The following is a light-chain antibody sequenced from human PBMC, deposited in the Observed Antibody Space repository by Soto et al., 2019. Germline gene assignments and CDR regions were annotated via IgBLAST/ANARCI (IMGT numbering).Light chain of an antibody. CDR2: DVS. V-gene: IGLV2-14*01. CDR1: SSDVGGYNY. J-gene: IGLJ1*01. CDR3: SSYTSSSTLA. Sequence: QSVLTQPASVSGSPGQSITISCTGTSSDVGGYNYVSWYQQHPGKAPKLMIYDVSNRPSGVSNRFSGSKSGNTASLTISGLQAEGAADYYCSSYTSSSTLAFGTGTKLTVL.